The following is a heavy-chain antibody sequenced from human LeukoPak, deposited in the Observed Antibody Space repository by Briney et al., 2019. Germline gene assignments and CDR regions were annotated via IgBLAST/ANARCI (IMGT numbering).Heavy chain of an antibody. V-gene: IGHV4-59*01. D-gene: IGHD3-9*01. J-gene: IGHJ4*02. CDR3: ARGRYDILTGYYDY. CDR2: IYYSGST. CDR1: GGSISSYY. Sequence: PSETLSLTCTVSGGSISSYYWSWIRQPPGKGLEWIGYIYYSGSTNYNPSLESRVTISVDTSKNQFSLKLSSVTAADTAVYYCARGRYDILTGYYDYWGQGTLVTVSS.